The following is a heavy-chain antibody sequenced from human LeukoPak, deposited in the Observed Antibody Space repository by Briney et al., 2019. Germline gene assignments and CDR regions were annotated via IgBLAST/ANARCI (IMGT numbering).Heavy chain of an antibody. D-gene: IGHD4-17*01. CDR1: GVSISSSSYY. CDR3: ASTTVTEDAFDI. Sequence: SETLSLTCTVSGVSISSSSYYWGWIRQPPGKGLEWIGSIYYSGSTYYNPSLKSRVTISVDTSKNQFSLKLSSVTAADTAVYYCASTTVTEDAFDIWGQGTMVTVSS. CDR2: IYYSGST. J-gene: IGHJ3*02. V-gene: IGHV4-39*01.